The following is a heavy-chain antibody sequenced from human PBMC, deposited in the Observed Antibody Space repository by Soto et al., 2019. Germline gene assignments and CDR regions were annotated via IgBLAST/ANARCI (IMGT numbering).Heavy chain of an antibody. CDR3: ARDSVNWNVMDV. J-gene: IGHJ6*02. D-gene: IGHD1-1*01. Sequence: EVQLVESGGGLVQPGGSLRLSCAASGFTFSSQWLHWVRQAPGKGLVWVTRITSDGSSTTYADSVKGRFTISRDNAKNTQYLQMNSLRAEDTAVYYCARDSVNWNVMDVWGQGTTVTVSS. V-gene: IGHV3-74*01. CDR2: ITSDGSST. CDR1: GFTFSSQW.